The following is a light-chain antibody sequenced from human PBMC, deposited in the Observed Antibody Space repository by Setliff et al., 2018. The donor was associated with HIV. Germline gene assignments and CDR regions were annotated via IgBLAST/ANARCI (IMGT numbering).Light chain of an antibody. Sequence: QSALTQPRSVSGSPGQSVTIPCTGTSSDVGSYNYVTWYQQHPGKVPKLMIYDVTRRPSGVPDRFSGSRSGNTASLTISGLQAEDEAEYYCSSFAGRLHVFGAGTKVTVL. CDR3: SSFAGRLHV. J-gene: IGLJ1*01. V-gene: IGLV2-11*01. CDR1: SSDVGSYNY. CDR2: DVT.